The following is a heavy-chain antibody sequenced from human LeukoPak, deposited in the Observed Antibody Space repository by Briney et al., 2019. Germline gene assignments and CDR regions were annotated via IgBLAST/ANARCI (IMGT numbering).Heavy chain of an antibody. V-gene: IGHV3-30-3*02. CDR3: AQGGSEIYYFYHGMDV. CDR1: GFTFSNYG. Sequence: GGSLRLFCAASGFTFSNYGMYWVRQTPGKGLEWVAVMSHDGSNEYYGDSVKGRFTISRDNSKNTVYLQMNSLRAEDTAVYHCAQGGSEIYYFYHGMDVWGRGTTVTVSS. D-gene: IGHD3-10*01. CDR2: MSHDGSNE. J-gene: IGHJ6*02.